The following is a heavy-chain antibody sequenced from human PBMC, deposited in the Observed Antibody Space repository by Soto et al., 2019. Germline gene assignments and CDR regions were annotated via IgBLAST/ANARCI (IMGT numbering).Heavy chain of an antibody. J-gene: IGHJ4*02. Sequence: ASVKVSCKASGYTFSAYAVDWVRQAPGQRLEWMGWINADNGYTQYSQRFQGRVTFTRDTSASTAYMELSSLTSEDTAVYYCARGGSASENYYKDYWGQGTLVTVSS. V-gene: IGHV1-3*01. D-gene: IGHD3-10*01. CDR3: ARGGSASENYYKDY. CDR2: INADNGYT. CDR1: GYTFSAYA.